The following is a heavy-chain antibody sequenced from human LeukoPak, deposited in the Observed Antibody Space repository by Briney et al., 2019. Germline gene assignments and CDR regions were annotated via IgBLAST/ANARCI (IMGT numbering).Heavy chain of an antibody. CDR2: INQGGSEK. J-gene: IGHJ4*02. Sequence: GGSLRLSCAASGFTFSSYWMSWVRQAPEKGLEWVANINQGGSEKYYVDSVKGRLTISRDNAKNSLYLQMNSLRAEDTAVYYCARDETALDSWGQGTPVTVSS. D-gene: IGHD5-18*01. CDR3: ARDETALDS. V-gene: IGHV3-7*01. CDR1: GFTFSSYW.